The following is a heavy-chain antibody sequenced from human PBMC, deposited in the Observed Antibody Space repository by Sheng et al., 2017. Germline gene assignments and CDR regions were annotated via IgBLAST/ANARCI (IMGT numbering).Heavy chain of an antibody. D-gene: IGHD3-10*01. CDR2: IITIFGTA. V-gene: IGHV1-69*13. Sequence: QVHLVQSGAEVKKPRSSVKVSCKASGGTFSSHEISWVRQAPGQGLEWMGGIITIFGTANYAQKFQGRITITADESTSTAYMELSSLRSEDTAVYYCAREQSNFGEFDSWGQGTLVTVSS. J-gene: IGHJ4*02. CDR1: GGTFSSHE. CDR3: AREQSNFGEFDS.